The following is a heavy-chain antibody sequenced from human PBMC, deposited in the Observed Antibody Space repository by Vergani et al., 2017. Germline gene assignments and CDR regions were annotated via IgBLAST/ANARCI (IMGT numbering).Heavy chain of an antibody. CDR3: ARVTPAGWGCDY. Sequence: QVQLQESGPGLVKPSETLTLICTVSGTSINSYYWSWIRQPPGKGLEWIGYFYYSWSTNYNPSLKSRVIISVDTSQHQFSLKLTSVTAADMAVYYCARVTPAGWGCDYWCQGTLVTVSS. V-gene: IGHV4-59*01. CDR2: FYYSWST. CDR1: GTSINSYY. J-gene: IGHJ4*02. D-gene: IGHD6-19*01.